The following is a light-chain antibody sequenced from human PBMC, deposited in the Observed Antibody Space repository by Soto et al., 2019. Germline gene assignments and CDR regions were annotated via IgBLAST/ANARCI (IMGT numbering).Light chain of an antibody. CDR2: AAS. CDR1: QSISAY. V-gene: IGKV1-39*01. CDR3: QQGYSIPWT. J-gene: IGKJ1*01. Sequence: DIQMTQSPSSLSASVGDRVTIACGASQSISAYLHWYQQKPGKAPKXLIYAASNLQSWVPSRFSASGSGTDLTLTMNSLQPEDFGTYYCQQGYSIPWTFGQGTMVDI.